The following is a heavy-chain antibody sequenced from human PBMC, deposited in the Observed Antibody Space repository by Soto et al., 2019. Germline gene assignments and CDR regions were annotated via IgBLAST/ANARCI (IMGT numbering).Heavy chain of an antibody. Sequence: GGSLRLSCAASGFTFSSYWMSWVRQAPGKGLEWVANIKQDGSEKYYVDSVKGRFTISRDNAKNSLYLQMNSLRAEDTAVYYCAREGGWYYYYGMDVWGQGTTVTVSS. CDR1: GFTFSSYW. CDR3: AREGGWYYYYGMDV. V-gene: IGHV3-7*01. CDR2: IKQDGSEK. D-gene: IGHD6-19*01. J-gene: IGHJ6*02.